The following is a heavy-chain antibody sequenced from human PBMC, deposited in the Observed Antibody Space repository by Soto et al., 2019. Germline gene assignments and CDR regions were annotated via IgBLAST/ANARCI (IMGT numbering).Heavy chain of an antibody. J-gene: IGHJ6*02. CDR3: ATVAGATFYGMDV. D-gene: IGHD1-26*01. V-gene: IGHV1-2*02. CDR1: GYSFTGYY. CDR2: INLNSGGT. Sequence: ASVKVSCKASGYSFTGYYMYWVRQAPGQGLEWMGWINLNSGGTKYAQKFQGRVSMTRDTSISTAYMELSSLTSGDTAMYYCATVAGATFYGMDVWGQGTTVTV.